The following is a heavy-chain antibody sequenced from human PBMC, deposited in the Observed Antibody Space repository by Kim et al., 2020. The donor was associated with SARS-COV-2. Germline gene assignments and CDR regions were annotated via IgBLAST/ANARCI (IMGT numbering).Heavy chain of an antibody. J-gene: IGHJ4*02. Sequence: GGSLRLSCAASGFTFSSYSMNWVRQAPGKGLEWVSYISSSSSTIYYADSVKGRFTISRDNAKNSLYLQMNSLRAEDTAVYYCARDYCSGGSCYLDYWGQGTLVTVSS. CDR3: ARDYCSGGSCYLDY. CDR1: GFTFSSYS. V-gene: IGHV3-48*04. D-gene: IGHD2-15*01. CDR2: ISSSSSTI.